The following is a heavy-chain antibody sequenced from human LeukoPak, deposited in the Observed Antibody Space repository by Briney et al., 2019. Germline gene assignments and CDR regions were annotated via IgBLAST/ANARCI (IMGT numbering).Heavy chain of an antibody. D-gene: IGHD5-18*01. V-gene: IGHV3-30-3*01. Sequence: PGGSLRLSCAASGFTFSSYAMHWVRQAPGKGLEWVAVISYGGSNKYYADSVKGRFTISRDNSKNTLYLQMNSLRAEDTAVYYCARIQLWPDHDAFDIWGQGTMVTVSS. CDR2: ISYGGSNK. J-gene: IGHJ3*02. CDR3: ARIQLWPDHDAFDI. CDR1: GFTFSSYA.